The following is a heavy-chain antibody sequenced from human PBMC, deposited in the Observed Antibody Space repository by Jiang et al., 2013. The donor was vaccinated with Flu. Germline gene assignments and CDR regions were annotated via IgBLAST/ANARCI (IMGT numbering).Heavy chain of an antibody. D-gene: IGHD6-13*01. V-gene: IGHV6-1*01. CDR3: ARGAFMATAGSAEYFQH. J-gene: IGHJ1*01. CDR1: GDSVSSNSAS. Sequence: QTLSLTCAISGDSVSSNSASWNWIRQSPSRGLEWLGRTYFKSKWYNDYAVSVKSRITIKPDTSKNQLSLQLNSVTPEDTALYYCARGAFMATAGSAEYFQHWGQGTLVTVSS. CDR2: TYFKSKWYN.